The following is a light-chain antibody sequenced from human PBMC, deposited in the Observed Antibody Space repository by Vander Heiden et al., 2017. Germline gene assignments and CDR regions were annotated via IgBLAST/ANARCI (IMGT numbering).Light chain of an antibody. Sequence: QSVLPPSPSVSQAPGQPLPISCTGSSSNIGAGYDVHWYQQLPGSAPKLLIYGNSNRPSGVPDRFSGSKSGTSASLAITVLQAEDEADYYCQSYDSSLSGLGVFGGGTKLTVL. V-gene: IGLV1-40*01. J-gene: IGLJ3*02. CDR3: QSYDSSLSGLGV. CDR1: SSNIGAGYD. CDR2: GNS.